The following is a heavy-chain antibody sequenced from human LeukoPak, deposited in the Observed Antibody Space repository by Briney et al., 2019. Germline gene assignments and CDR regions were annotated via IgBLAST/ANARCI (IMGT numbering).Heavy chain of an antibody. CDR1: GFTFSSYA. V-gene: IGHV3-30*04. CDR2: ISYDGSNK. CDR3: ARSFHLAAAGHY. J-gene: IGHJ4*02. Sequence: GRSLRLSCAASGFTFSSYAMHWVRQAPGKGLEWVAVISYDGSNKDYADSVKGRFTISRDNSKNTLYLQMNSLRAEDTAVYYCARSFHLAAAGHYWGQGTLVTVSS. D-gene: IGHD6-13*01.